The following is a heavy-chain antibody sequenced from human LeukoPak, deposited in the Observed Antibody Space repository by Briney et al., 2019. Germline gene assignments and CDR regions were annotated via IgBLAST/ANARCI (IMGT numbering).Heavy chain of an antibody. V-gene: IGHV3-66*01. CDR2: IYSGGNT. Sequence: GGSLRLSCAAAGLTVSRSYMIWVRRAPGKGLEWVSIIYSGGNTYYADSVKGRFTISRDNSKNTLFLQMNSLRADDTAVYYCARILNSYDSSGYFDSWGQGTLVTVSS. CDR3: ARILNSYDSSGYFDS. CDR1: GLTVSRSY. J-gene: IGHJ4*02. D-gene: IGHD3-22*01.